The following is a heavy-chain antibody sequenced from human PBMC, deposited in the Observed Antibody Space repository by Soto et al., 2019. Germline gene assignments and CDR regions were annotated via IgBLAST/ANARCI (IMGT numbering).Heavy chain of an antibody. CDR2: INGDGSNT. CDR3: VSLLSTTLGGGDAFAI. CDR1: GFTFSNYW. D-gene: IGHD1-1*01. Sequence: EEQLVESGGGLVQPGGSLRLSCAASGFTFSNYWMHWVRQVPGKGLVWVSRINGDGSNTKYADSVRGRFTISRDNAKNTLYRQMNSWRAEDTAVYYCVSLLSTTLGGGDAFAIWGQGTGVTVSS. V-gene: IGHV3-74*03. J-gene: IGHJ3*02.